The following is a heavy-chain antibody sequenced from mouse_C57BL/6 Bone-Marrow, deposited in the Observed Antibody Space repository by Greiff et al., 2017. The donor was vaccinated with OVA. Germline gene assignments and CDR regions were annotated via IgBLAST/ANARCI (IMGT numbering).Heavy chain of an antibody. J-gene: IGHJ4*01. CDR2: INPYNGGT. CDR1: GYTFTDYY. CDR3: AREGGQLRDYAMDY. Sequence: VQLQQSGPVLVKPGASVKMSCKASGYTFTDYYMNWVKQSHGKSLEWIGVINPYNGGTSYNQKFKGKATLTVDKSSSTAYMELNSLTSEDSAVYYCAREGGQLRDYAMDYWGQGTSVTVSS. V-gene: IGHV1-19*01. D-gene: IGHD3-2*02.